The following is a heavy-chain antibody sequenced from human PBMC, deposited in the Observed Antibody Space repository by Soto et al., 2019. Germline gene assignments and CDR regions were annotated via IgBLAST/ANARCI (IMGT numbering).Heavy chain of an antibody. D-gene: IGHD3-3*01. J-gene: IGHJ5*02. V-gene: IGHV4-39*01. Sequence: QLQLQESGPGLVKPSETLSLTCTVSGGSISSSSYYWGWIRQPPGKGLEWIGSIYYSGSTYYNPSLKSRVTISVDTSKNQFSLKLSSVTAADTAVYYCARTIHYVTIFGVDIGWFDPWGQGTLVTVSS. CDR2: IYYSGST. CDR1: GGSISSSSYY. CDR3: ARTIHYVTIFGVDIGWFDP.